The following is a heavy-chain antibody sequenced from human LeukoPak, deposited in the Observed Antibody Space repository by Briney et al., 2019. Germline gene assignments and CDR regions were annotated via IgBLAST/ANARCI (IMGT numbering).Heavy chain of an antibody. CDR2: INPSGGST. J-gene: IGHJ4*02. Sequence: ASVKVSCKASGYTFTSYYMHWVRQAPGQGLEWMGIINPSGGSTSYAQKFQGRVTMTRDTSTSTVYMELSSLRSDDTAVYYCARWNYGDFIFDSWGQGTLVTVSS. V-gene: IGHV1-46*01. D-gene: IGHD4-17*01. CDR3: ARWNYGDFIFDS. CDR1: GYTFTSYY.